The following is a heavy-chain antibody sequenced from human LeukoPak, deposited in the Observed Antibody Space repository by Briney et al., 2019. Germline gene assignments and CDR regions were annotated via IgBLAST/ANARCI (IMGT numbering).Heavy chain of an antibody. CDR3: ARTVATYFDY. J-gene: IGHJ4*02. D-gene: IGHD5-12*01. CDR1: GYTLTELS. Sequence: GASVKVSCKVSGYTLTELSMHWVRQAPGQGLEWMGWISAYNGNTNYAQKLQGRVTMTTDTSTSTAYMEVRSLRSDDTAVYYCARTVATYFDYWGQGTLVTVSS. V-gene: IGHV1-18*01. CDR2: ISAYNGNT.